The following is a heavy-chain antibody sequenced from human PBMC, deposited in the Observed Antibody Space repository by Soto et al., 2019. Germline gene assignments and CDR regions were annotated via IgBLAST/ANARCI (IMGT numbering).Heavy chain of an antibody. CDR3: ARGFGSSSWYNWFDP. Sequence: PSETLSLTCAVYGGSFSGYYWSWIRQPPEKGLEWIGEINHSGSTNYNPSLKSRVTISVDTSKNQFSLKLSSVTAADTAVYYCARGFGSSSWYNWFDPWGQGTLVTVS. V-gene: IGHV4-34*01. CDR2: INHSGST. CDR1: GGSFSGYY. J-gene: IGHJ5*02. D-gene: IGHD6-13*01.